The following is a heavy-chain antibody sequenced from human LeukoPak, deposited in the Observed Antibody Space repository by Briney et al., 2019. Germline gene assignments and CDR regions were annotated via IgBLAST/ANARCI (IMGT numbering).Heavy chain of an antibody. CDR2: ISSSSSYI. V-gene: IGHV3-21*04. CDR3: AKDQGGYYYDSSGYFNFDY. J-gene: IGHJ4*02. CDR1: GFTFSSYS. D-gene: IGHD3-22*01. Sequence: GGSLRLSCAASGFTFSSYSMNWVRQAPGKGLEWVSSISSSSSYIYYADSVKGRFTISRDNSKNTLYLQMNSLRAEDTAVYYCAKDQGGYYYDSSGYFNFDYWGQGTLVTVSS.